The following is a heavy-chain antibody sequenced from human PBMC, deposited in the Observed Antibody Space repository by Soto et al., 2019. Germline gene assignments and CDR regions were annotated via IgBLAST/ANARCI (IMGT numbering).Heavy chain of an antibody. V-gene: IGHV4-39*01. J-gene: IGHJ4*02. CDR2: IYYSGST. D-gene: IGHD2-15*01. Sequence: QLQLQESGPGLVKPSETLSLTCTVSGGSISSSSYYWGWIRQPPGKGLEWIGSIYYSGSTYYNPSIQRRLTISVGTSKNPFSLKLSSVTAADTAVYYCMRGREYCSGGRCWARLDYWGEGTLVTVSS. CDR3: MRGREYCSGGRCWARLDY. CDR1: GGSISSSSYY.